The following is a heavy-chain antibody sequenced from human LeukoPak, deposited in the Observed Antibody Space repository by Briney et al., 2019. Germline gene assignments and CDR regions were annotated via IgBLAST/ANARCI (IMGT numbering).Heavy chain of an antibody. Sequence: GGSLRLSCAASGFTFTNYAMTWVRQAPGKGLEWVSGISEGVGNTYYADSVKGRFTISRDHSKNTLYLQLNSLRAEDTALYYCAKREKGTTGRFFDYWGQGTLVTVSS. V-gene: IGHV3-23*01. CDR2: ISEGVGNT. CDR3: AKREKGTTGRFFDY. D-gene: IGHD4-17*01. J-gene: IGHJ4*02. CDR1: GFTFTNYA.